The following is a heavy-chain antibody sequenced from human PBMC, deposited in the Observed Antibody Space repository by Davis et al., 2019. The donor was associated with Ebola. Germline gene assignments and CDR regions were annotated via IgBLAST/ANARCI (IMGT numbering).Heavy chain of an antibody. Sequence: AASVKVSCKASGYTFTSYGMHWVRQAPGQRLEWMGWINAGNGNTKYSQKFQGRVTITRDTSASTAYMELSSLRSEDTAVYYCARGSSKAYYYYGMDVWGQGTTVTVSS. CDR2: INAGNGNT. CDR1: GYTFTSYG. V-gene: IGHV1-3*01. J-gene: IGHJ6*02. D-gene: IGHD6-6*01. CDR3: ARGSSKAYYYYGMDV.